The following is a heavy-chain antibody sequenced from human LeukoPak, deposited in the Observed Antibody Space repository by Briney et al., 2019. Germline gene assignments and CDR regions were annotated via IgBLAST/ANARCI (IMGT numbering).Heavy chain of an antibody. Sequence: ASVKVSCKASGYTFTGYYMHWVRQAPGQGLEWMGRINPNSGGTNYAQKFQGRVTMTRDTSISTAYMELSSLRSEDTAVYYCARDKVGVVTGYYYMDVWGKGTTVTVSS. J-gene: IGHJ6*03. CDR2: INPNSGGT. V-gene: IGHV1-2*06. CDR1: GYTFTGYY. CDR3: ARDKVGVVTGYYYMDV. D-gene: IGHD2-21*02.